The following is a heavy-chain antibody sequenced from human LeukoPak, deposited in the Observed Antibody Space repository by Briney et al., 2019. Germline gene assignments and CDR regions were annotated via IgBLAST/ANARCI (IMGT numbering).Heavy chain of an antibody. CDR1: GGSISSSSYY. CDR3: ARAGDFYGDYGKDPFDY. D-gene: IGHD4-17*01. CDR2: IYYSGST. Sequence: PSETLSLTCTVSGGSISSSSYYWGWIRQPPGKGLEWIGSIYYSGSTNYNPSLKSRVTISVDTSKNQFSLKLSSVTAADTAVYYCARAGDFYGDYGKDPFDYWGQGTLVTVSS. V-gene: IGHV4-39*07. J-gene: IGHJ4*02.